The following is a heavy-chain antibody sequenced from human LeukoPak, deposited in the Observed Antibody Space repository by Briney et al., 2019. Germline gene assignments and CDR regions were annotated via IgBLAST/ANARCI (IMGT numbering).Heavy chain of an antibody. V-gene: IGHV1-69*04. J-gene: IGHJ6*02. CDR3: ARDTPCGGDCYSYYGMDV. D-gene: IGHD2-21*02. Sequence: SVKVSCKASGGTFSSYAISWVRQAPGQGLEWMGRIIPILGIANYAQKFQGRVTITADKSTSTAYMELSSLRSEDTAVYYCARDTPCGGDCYSYYGMDVWGQGTTVTVSS. CDR1: GGTFSSYA. CDR2: IIPILGIA.